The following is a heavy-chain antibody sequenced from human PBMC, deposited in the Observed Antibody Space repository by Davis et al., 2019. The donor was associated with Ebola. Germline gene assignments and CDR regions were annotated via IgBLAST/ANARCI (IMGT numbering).Heavy chain of an antibody. J-gene: IGHJ6*02. V-gene: IGHV4-59*01. Sequence: GSLRLSCTVSGGSISSYYWSWIRQPPGKGLEWIGYIYYSGSTNYNPSLKSRVTISVDTSKNQFSLKLSSVTAADTAVYYCARDGRNGMDVWGQGTMVTVSS. CDR1: GGSISSYY. D-gene: IGHD1-26*01. CDR3: ARDGRNGMDV. CDR2: IYYSGST.